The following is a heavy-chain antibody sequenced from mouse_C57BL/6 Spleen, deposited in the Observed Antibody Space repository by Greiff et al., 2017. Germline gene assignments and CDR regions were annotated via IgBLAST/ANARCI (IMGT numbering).Heavy chain of an antibody. CDR1: GYTFTSYW. J-gene: IGHJ3*01. Sequence: VQLHQPGAELVRPGSSVKLSCKASGYTFTSYWMHWVKQRPIQGLEWIGNIDPSDSETHYNQKFKDKATLTVDKSSSTAYMQLSSLTSEDSAVYYCARSYSEWFAYWGQGTLVTVSA. CDR3: ARSYSEWFAY. CDR2: IDPSDSET. V-gene: IGHV1-52*01. D-gene: IGHD2-12*01.